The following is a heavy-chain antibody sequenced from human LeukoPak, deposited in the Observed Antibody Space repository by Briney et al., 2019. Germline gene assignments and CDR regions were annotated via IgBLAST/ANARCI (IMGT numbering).Heavy chain of an antibody. J-gene: IGHJ6*03. CDR1: GGSISSYY. CDR2: IYTSGST. D-gene: IGHD3-3*01. V-gene: IGHV4-4*07. CDR3: ARDRDTYYDFWSGYLRYYYYMDV. Sequence: SETLSLTCTVSGGSISSYYWSWIRQPAGKGLEWIGRIYTSGSTNYNPSLKSRVTMSVDTSKNQFSLKLSSVTAADTAVYYCARDRDTYYDFWSGYLRYYYYMDVWGEGTTVTVSS.